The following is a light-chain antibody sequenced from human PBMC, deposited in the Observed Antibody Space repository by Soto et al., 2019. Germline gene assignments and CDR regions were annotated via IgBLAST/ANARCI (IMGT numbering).Light chain of an antibody. V-gene: IGLV2-8*01. CDR1: SSDVGDYNY. CDR3: ASFAGRNNYI. J-gene: IGLJ1*01. CDR2: EVS. Sequence: QSALTQPPSASGSPGQSVTISCTGTSSDVGDYNYVSWYQQHPGKAPKVIIYEVSKRPSGVPDRFSGSKSGNTASLTVSGLQAEDEAEYYCASFAGRNNYIFGTGTKLTVL.